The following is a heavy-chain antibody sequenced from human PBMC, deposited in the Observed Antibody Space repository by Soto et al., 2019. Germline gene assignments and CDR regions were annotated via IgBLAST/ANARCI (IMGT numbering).Heavy chain of an antibody. V-gene: IGHV1-46*02. CDR2: IHPSGGGS. J-gene: IGHJ4*02. Sequence: ASVKVSCKSSGYPFNTYYLHWVRQAPGQGLEWMGMIHPSGGGSTYAQKFLGRVAMTMDSSTSTVFMELTSLRSADTAVYYCARGGHIAVVTDSFDSWGQGTLVTVS. D-gene: IGHD2-21*02. CDR3: ARGGHIAVVTDSFDS. CDR1: GYPFNTYY.